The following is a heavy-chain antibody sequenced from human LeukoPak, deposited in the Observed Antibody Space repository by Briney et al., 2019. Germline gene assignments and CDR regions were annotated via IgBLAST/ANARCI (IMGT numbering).Heavy chain of an antibody. V-gene: IGHV3-11*01. CDR2: ISSSGSTI. CDR3: AKGRLLWFGPNAFDI. Sequence: GGSLRLSCAASGFTFSDYYMSWIRQAPGKGLEWVSYISSSGSTIYYADSVKGRFTISRDNAKNSLYLQMNSLRAEDTAVYYCAKGRLLWFGPNAFDIWGQGTMVTVSS. CDR1: GFTFSDYY. D-gene: IGHD3-10*01. J-gene: IGHJ3*02.